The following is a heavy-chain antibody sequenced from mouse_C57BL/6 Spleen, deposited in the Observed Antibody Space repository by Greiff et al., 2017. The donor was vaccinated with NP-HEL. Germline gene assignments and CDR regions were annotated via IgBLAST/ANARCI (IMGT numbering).Heavy chain of an antibody. J-gene: IGHJ1*03. CDR1: GFTFSDYY. D-gene: IGHD1-1*01. Sequence: EVNLVESEGGLVQPGSSMKLSCTASGFTFSDYYMAWVRQVPEKGLEWVANINYDGSSTYYLDSLKSRFIISRDNAKNILYLQMSSLKSEDTATYYCARASYYYGSRYFDVWGTGTTVTVSS. CDR2: INYDGSST. V-gene: IGHV5-16*01. CDR3: ARASYYYGSRYFDV.